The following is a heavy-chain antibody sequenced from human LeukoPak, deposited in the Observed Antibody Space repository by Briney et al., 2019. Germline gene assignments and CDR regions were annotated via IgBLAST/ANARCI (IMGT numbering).Heavy chain of an antibody. V-gene: IGHV4-34*01. CDR1: GFTFSSYA. Sequence: GPLRPSCAASGFTFSSYAMSWIRQPPGKGLESIGDIKHSGSTNYNPSLKSRVTISVDTSKNQFSLKLSSVTAADTAVYYCARVSGYYGSGRPPSGRSYYYMDVWGKGTTVTVSS. CDR2: IKHSGST. J-gene: IGHJ6*03. D-gene: IGHD3-10*01. CDR3: ARVSGYYGSGRPPSGRSYYYMDV.